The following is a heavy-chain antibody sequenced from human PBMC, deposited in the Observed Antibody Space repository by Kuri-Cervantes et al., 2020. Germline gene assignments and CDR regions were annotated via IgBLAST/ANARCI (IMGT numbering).Heavy chain of an antibody. Sequence: LSLTCAASGFTFDDYAMHWVRQAPGKGLEWVSGISWNSGSIGYADSVKGRFTISRDNAKNSLYLQMNSLRAEDTALYYCAKVLTGYFDYWGQGTLVTVSS. CDR3: AKVLTGYFDY. CDR2: ISWNSGSI. D-gene: IGHD3-9*01. V-gene: IGHV3-9*01. J-gene: IGHJ4*02. CDR1: GFTFDDYA.